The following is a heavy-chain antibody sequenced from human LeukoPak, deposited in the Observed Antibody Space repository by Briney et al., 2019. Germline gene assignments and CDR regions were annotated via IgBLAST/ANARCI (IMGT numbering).Heavy chain of an antibody. J-gene: IGHJ6*03. V-gene: IGHV1-8*03. Sequence: ASVKVSCKASGYTFTSYDINWVRQATGQGLEWMGWMNPNSGNTGYAQKFQGRVTITRNTSISTAYMELSSLRSEDTAVYYCARGHFHFRDYYYYMDVRGKGTTVTVSS. CDR1: GYTFTSYD. CDR2: MNPNSGNT. D-gene: IGHD3-3*02. CDR3: ARGHFHFRDYYYYMDV.